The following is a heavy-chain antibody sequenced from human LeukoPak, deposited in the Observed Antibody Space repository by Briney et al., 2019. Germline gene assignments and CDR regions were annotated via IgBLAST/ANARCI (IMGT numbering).Heavy chain of an antibody. CDR3: ASLPGGCGPICPNWFDP. CDR1: GFTFSSYW. J-gene: IGHJ5*02. D-gene: IGHD2-8*02. Sequence: PGGSLRLSCAASGFTFSSYWMSRVRQAPGKGLEWVANIKQDGSEKYYVDSVKGRFTISRDNAKNSLYLQMNSLRAEDTAVYYRASLPGGCGPICPNWFDPWGQGTLVTVSS. V-gene: IGHV3-7*01. CDR2: IKQDGSEK.